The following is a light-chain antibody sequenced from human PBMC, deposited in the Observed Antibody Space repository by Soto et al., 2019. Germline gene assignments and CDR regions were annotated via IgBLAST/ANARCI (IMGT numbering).Light chain of an antibody. V-gene: IGKV4-1*01. Sequence: DIVMTQSPDSLAVPLGERATINCKSSQNNKNYLAWYQQKARQPPKLIIHWASTRASGVPDRFSGSGSGTDFTLTISSLQAEDVAVYYWQHYYNSWTFGQGTKVEIK. CDR1: QNNKNY. CDR3: QHYYNSWT. CDR2: WAS. J-gene: IGKJ1*01.